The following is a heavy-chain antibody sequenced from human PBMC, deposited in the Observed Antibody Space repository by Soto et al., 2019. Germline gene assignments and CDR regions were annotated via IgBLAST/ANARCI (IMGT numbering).Heavy chain of an antibody. CDR1: GGSVSSGSYY. V-gene: IGHV4-61*01. Sequence: QVQLQESGPGLVKPSENLSLTCTVSGGSVSSGSYYWSWIRQPPGKGLEWIGYIYYSGSTNYNPSLKNRVTISVDTYQNQFSLKLSSVTAADTAVYYCARDRGEYSSSRGYYYDGMDVWGQGTTVTVSS. CDR3: ARDRGEYSSSRGYYYDGMDV. D-gene: IGHD6-6*01. J-gene: IGHJ6*02. CDR2: IYYSGST.